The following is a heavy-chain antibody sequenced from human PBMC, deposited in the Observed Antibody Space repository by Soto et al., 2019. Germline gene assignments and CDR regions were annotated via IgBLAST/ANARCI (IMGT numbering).Heavy chain of an antibody. Sequence: QLQLQESGSGLVKPSQTLSLTCAVSGGSISSGGYSWSWIRQPPGKGLEWIGYIYHSGSTYYNPSLKSRVTISVDRSKNQFSLKLSSVTAADTAVYYCARRRGFRYYYGMDVWGQGTTVTVSS. V-gene: IGHV4-30-2*01. CDR1: GGSISSGGYS. CDR3: ARRRGFRYYYGMDV. J-gene: IGHJ6*02. D-gene: IGHD5-12*01. CDR2: IYHSGST.